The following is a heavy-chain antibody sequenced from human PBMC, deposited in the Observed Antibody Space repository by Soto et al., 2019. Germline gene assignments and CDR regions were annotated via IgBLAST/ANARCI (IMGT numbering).Heavy chain of an antibody. J-gene: IGHJ6*02. CDR2: IYYSGST. Sequence: PSETLSLTCTVSGGSISSYYWSWIRQPPGKGLEWIGYIYYSGSTNYNPSLKSRVTISVDTSKNQFSLKLSSVTAADTAVYYCAREPYYDILTGYSHGMDVWGQGTTVTVSS. D-gene: IGHD3-9*01. CDR3: AREPYYDILTGYSHGMDV. V-gene: IGHV4-59*01. CDR1: GGSISSYY.